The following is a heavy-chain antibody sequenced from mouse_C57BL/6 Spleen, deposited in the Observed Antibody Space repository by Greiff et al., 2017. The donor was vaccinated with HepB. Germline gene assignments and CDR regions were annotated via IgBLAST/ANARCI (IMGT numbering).Heavy chain of an antibody. D-gene: IGHD4-1*01. CDR3: ARENWGWYFDV. V-gene: IGHV5-16*01. CDR1: GFTFCDYY. Sequence: EVQLVESEGGLVQPGSSMKLSCTASGFTFCDYYMAWVRQVPEKGLEWVANINYDGSSTYYLDSLKSRFIISRDNAKNILYLQMSSLKSEDTATYYCARENWGWYFDVWGTGTTVTVSS. CDR2: INYDGSST. J-gene: IGHJ1*03.